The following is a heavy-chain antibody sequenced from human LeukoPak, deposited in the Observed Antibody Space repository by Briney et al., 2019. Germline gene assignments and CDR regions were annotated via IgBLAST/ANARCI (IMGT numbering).Heavy chain of an antibody. Sequence: PSETLSLTCTVSGGSISSYYWSWIRQPPGKGLEWIGYIYYSGSTNYNPSLKSRVTISVDTSKNQFSLKLSSVTAADTAVYYCARGARSGYSGYDYMAAVAGTFDYWGQGTLVTVSS. CDR1: GGSISSYY. D-gene: IGHD5-12*01. J-gene: IGHJ4*02. CDR3: ARGARSGYSGYDYMAAVAGTFDY. V-gene: IGHV4-59*01. CDR2: IYYSGST.